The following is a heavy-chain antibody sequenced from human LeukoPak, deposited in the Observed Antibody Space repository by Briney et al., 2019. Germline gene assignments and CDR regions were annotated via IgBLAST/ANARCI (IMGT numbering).Heavy chain of an antibody. CDR3: AVEMATISYYFDY. J-gene: IGHJ4*02. D-gene: IGHD5-24*01. CDR1: GGTFSSYA. Sequence: ASVKVSCKASGGTFSSYAISWVRQAPGQGLEWMGGIIPIFGTANYAQKFQGRVTSTTDEFTSTANMELSSLRSEDTAVYYCAVEMATISYYFDYWGQGTLVTASS. CDR2: IIPIFGTA. V-gene: IGHV1-69*05.